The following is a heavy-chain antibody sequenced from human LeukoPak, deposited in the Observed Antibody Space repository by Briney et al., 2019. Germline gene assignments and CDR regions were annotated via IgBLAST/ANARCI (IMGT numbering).Heavy chain of an antibody. V-gene: IGHV3-30*02. D-gene: IGHD5-18*01. CDR2: IRYDGSNK. J-gene: IGHJ4*02. CDR1: GFTFSSYG. CDR3: ARSKRGYSYDIIDY. Sequence: PGGSLRLSCAASGFTFSSYGMHWVRQAPGKGLEWVAFIRYDGSNKYYADSVKGRFTISRDNAKNSLYLQMNSLRAEDTAVYYCARSKRGYSYDIIDYWGQGTLVTVSS.